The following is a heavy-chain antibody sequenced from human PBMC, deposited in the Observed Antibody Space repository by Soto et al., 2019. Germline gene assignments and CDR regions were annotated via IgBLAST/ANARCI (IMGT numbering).Heavy chain of an antibody. Sequence: QVQLVQSGAEVRKPGASVKVSCEASGYTFTSYGISWVRQAPGQGLEWMGWISADNGNTHYAQKFQGRFTMTTDTSRSTAYMALRSLRSDDTVVYYCARVRGGSYSDGMDVWGQGTTVTVSS. CDR2: ISADNGNT. J-gene: IGHJ6*02. D-gene: IGHD1-26*01. CDR1: GYTFTSYG. V-gene: IGHV1-18*01. CDR3: ARVRGGSYSDGMDV.